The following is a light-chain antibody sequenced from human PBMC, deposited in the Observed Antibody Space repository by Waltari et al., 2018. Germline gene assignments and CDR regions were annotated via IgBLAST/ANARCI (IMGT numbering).Light chain of an antibody. J-gene: IGKJ1*01. V-gene: IGKV4-1*01. Sequence: DIVMTQSPDSLAVSLGERATINCKSSQSVLYSSNNKNCLAWYQQKPGQPPKLLIYWASTRESGVPDRFSGSGSGTDFTLTISSPQAEDVAVYYCHQYYSSPWTFGQGTKVEI. CDR1: QSVLYSSNNKNC. CDR2: WAS. CDR3: HQYYSSPWT.